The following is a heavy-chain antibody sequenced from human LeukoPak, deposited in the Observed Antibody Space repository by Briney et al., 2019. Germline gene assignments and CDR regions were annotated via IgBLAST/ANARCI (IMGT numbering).Heavy chain of an antibody. J-gene: IGHJ4*02. CDR3: VRWGAWSSF. D-gene: IGHD2-8*02. Sequence: GGSLRLSCVGSGFIFSGYWMSWVRQAPGKGLEWVANIKQDGSEKYYADSVRGRFNISRENTKNSLFLQMNSLTVDDTAVYYCVRWGAWSSFWGQGTPVTVST. V-gene: IGHV3-7*03. CDR1: GFIFSGYW. CDR2: IKQDGSEK.